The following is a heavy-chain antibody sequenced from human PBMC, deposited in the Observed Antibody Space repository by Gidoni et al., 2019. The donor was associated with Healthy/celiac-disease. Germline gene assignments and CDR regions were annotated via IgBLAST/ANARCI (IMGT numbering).Heavy chain of an antibody. CDR1: TFSSYA. Sequence: TFSSYAMSWVRQAPGKGLEWVSAISGSGGSTYYADSVKGRFTISRDNSKNTLYLQMNSLRAEDTAVYYCAKVEGSMDVWGQGTTVTVSS. CDR3: AKVEGSMDV. J-gene: IGHJ6*02. CDR2: ISGSGGST. V-gene: IGHV3-23*01.